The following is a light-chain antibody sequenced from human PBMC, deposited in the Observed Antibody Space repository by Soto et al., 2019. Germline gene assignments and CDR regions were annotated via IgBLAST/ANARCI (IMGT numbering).Light chain of an antibody. Sequence: EIVMTQSPATLSVSPGERATLSCGASQRVSSDLAWYQQKAGQAPRLLIYGASTRATGIPARFSGSGSGTEFTLTISSLQSEDFALYYCQQYNNWPPVTFGQGTRLEIK. J-gene: IGKJ5*01. CDR2: GAS. CDR3: QQYNNWPPVT. V-gene: IGKV3-15*01. CDR1: QRVSSD.